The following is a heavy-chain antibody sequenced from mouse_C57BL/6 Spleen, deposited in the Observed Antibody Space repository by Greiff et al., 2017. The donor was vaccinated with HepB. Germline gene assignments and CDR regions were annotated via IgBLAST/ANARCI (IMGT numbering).Heavy chain of an antibody. J-gene: IGHJ4*01. D-gene: IGHD1-1*01. V-gene: IGHV3-6*01. CDR3: ARDGSSPMDY. Sequence: EVQLQQSGPGLVKPSQSLSLTCSVTGYSITSGYYWNWIRQFPGNKLEWIGYISYDGSNNYNPSLKNRISITRDTSKNQFFLKLNSVTTEDTATYYCARDGSSPMDYWGQGTSVTVSS. CDR2: ISYDGSN. CDR1: GYSITSGYY.